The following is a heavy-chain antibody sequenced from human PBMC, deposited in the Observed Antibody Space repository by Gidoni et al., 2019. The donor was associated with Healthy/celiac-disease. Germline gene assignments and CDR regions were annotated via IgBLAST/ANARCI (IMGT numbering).Heavy chain of an antibody. Sequence: EVQLVESGGGLVKPGGSLRLSCAASGFPFSSYRMNWVRQAPGKGLEWVSAIRSSSSYIYYADSGKGRFTIARDNAKNSLYLQMSSLRAEDTAVYYCARAPLARQYGMDVWGQGTTVTVSS. CDR1: GFPFSSYR. J-gene: IGHJ6*02. CDR3: ARAPLARQYGMDV. V-gene: IGHV3-21*01. CDR2: IRSSSSYI.